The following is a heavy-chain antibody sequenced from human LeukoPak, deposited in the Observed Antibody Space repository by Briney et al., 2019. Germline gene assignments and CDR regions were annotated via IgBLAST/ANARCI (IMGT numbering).Heavy chain of an antibody. Sequence: PSETLSLTCAVYGGSFSGYYWSWIRQPPGKGLEWIGEINHSGSTNYNPSLKSRVTISVDTSKNQFSLKLSSVTAADTAVYYCARQERYSSSWLLDYWGQGTLVTVSS. D-gene: IGHD6-13*01. J-gene: IGHJ4*02. V-gene: IGHV4-34*01. CDR1: GGSFSGYY. CDR3: ARQERYSSSWLLDY. CDR2: INHSGST.